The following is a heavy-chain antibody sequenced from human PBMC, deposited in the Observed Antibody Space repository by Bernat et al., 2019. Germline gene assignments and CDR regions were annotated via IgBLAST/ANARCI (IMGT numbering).Heavy chain of an antibody. J-gene: IGHJ6*03. CDR3: ARDPSASGFYYYYMDV. V-gene: IGHV3-30-3*01. D-gene: IGHD3-10*01. CDR1: GFTFSNFA. Sequence: QVQLVESGGGVVQPGRSLRLSCAASGFTFSNFAMHWVRQAPGKGLEWVAIISYDGSNKYYADSVKGRFTVSRDNSKNMLFLQMNSLRAEDTAVYYCARDPSASGFYYYYMDVWGKGTTVTVSS. CDR2: ISYDGSNK.